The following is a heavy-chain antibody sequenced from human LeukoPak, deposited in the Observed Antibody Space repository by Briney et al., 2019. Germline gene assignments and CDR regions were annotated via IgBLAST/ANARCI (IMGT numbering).Heavy chain of an antibody. V-gene: IGHV4-31*01. J-gene: IGHJ4*02. CDR1: RASITSPGYY. Sequence: PAETLSLTCSVSRASITSPGYYWTWIRQYPGKGLEWIGNMVYNGTTYYNPSFKGLVTVSGDASKHQFSLNLTSVTAADTAVYYCARDRMDTALAIFFDYWGQGTLVTVSS. D-gene: IGHD5-18*01. CDR2: MVYNGTT. CDR3: ARDRMDTALAIFFDY.